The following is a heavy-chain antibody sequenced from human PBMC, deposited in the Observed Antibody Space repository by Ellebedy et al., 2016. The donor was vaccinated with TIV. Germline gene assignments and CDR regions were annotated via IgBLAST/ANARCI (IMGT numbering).Heavy chain of an antibody. J-gene: IGHJ6*02. D-gene: IGHD1-26*01. CDR1: GYSFTSYW. Sequence: GGSLRLXXKGSGYSFTSYWIGWVRQMPGKGLEWMGIIYPGDSDTRYSPSFQGQVTISADKSISTAYLQWSSLKASDTAMYYCARPSTIVGATDRYYYGMDVWGQGTTVTVSS. CDR3: ARPSTIVGATDRYYYGMDV. V-gene: IGHV5-51*01. CDR2: IYPGDSDT.